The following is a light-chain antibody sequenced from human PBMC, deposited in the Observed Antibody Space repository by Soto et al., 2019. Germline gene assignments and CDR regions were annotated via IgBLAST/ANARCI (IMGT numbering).Light chain of an antibody. CDR3: QQYNSYSWT. V-gene: IGKV1-5*03. J-gene: IGKJ1*01. CDR1: QSISSW. Sequence: IQMTQSPSTLSASVGDRVIITCRASQSISSWLAWYQQKPGKAPKHLIYKASSLESGVPSRFSGSGSGTEFTLTISSLQPDDFATYYCQQYNSYSWTFGQGTKVDIK. CDR2: KAS.